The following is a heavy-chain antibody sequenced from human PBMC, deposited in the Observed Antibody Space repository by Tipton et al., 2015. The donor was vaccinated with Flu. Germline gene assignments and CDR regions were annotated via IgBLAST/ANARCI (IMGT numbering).Heavy chain of an antibody. CDR1: GGTFGNYA. CDR2: IIPIFGTT. CDR3: ARPGGPAAINPFSYFDY. J-gene: IGHJ4*02. Sequence: QLVQSGAEVKKPGSSVKVSCKTSGGTFGNYAINWVRQAPGQGLEWMGGIIPIFGTTEYAQKFQGRVTMTTDTSTNTAYMDLRSLRSDDTAVYYCARPGGPAAINPFSYFDYWGQGALVTVSS. V-gene: IGHV1-69*06. D-gene: IGHD2-2*01.